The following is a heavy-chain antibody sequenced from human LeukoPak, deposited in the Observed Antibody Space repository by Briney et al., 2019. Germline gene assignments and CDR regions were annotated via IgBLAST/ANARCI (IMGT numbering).Heavy chain of an antibody. CDR2: ISGSGGST. V-gene: IGHV3-23*01. CDR3: AKDRGTTGLAPPSMDV. CDR1: GFTFSSYA. D-gene: IGHD1-14*01. J-gene: IGHJ6*03. Sequence: PGGSLRLSYAASGFTFSSYAMSWVRQAPGKGLEWVSAISGSGGSTYYADSVKGRFTISRDNSKNTLYLQMNSLRAEDTAVYYCAKDRGTTGLAPPSMDVWGKGTTVTISS.